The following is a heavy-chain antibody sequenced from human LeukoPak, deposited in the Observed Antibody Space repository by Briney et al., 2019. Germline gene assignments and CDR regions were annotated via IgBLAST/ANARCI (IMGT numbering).Heavy chain of an antibody. CDR1: GFTFSSYA. CDR2: ISGSGGST. V-gene: IGHV3-23*01. D-gene: IGHD1-26*01. CDR3: AKDIEFIVGATDY. J-gene: IGHJ4*02. Sequence: GGSLGLSCAASGFTFSSYAMSWVRQAPGKGLEWVSAISGSGGSTYYADSVKGRFTISRDNSKNTLYLQMNSLRAEDTAVYYCAKDIEFIVGATDYWGQGTLVTVSS.